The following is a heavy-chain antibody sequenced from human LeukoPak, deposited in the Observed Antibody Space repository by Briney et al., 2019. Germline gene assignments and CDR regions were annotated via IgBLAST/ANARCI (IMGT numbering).Heavy chain of an antibody. V-gene: IGHV3-30*02. CDR1: GFTFSSYG. Sequence: GGSLRLSCAASGFTFSSYGMHWVRQAPGKGLEWVAFIRYDGSNKYYADSVKGRFTISRDNSKNTLYLQMNSLRAEDTAVYYCAKDRLDAASGWLAWGQGTLVTVSS. D-gene: IGHD6-19*01. CDR2: IRYDGSNK. J-gene: IGHJ5*02. CDR3: AKDRLDAASGWLA.